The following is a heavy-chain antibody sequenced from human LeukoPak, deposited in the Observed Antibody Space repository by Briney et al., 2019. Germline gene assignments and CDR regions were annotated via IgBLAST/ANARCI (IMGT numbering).Heavy chain of an antibody. D-gene: IGHD4-23*01. J-gene: IGHJ4*02. CDR2: IYYSGST. Sequence: SETLSLTCSVSGGSISSYYWSWIRQPPGKGLEWIGYIYYSGSTKYNPSLKSRVTISVDTSKNQFSLKLRSVTAADTAVYYCARGPYGGKSMYYFDSWGQGTLVTVSS. V-gene: IGHV4-59*08. CDR3: ARGPYGGKSMYYFDS. CDR1: GGSISSYY.